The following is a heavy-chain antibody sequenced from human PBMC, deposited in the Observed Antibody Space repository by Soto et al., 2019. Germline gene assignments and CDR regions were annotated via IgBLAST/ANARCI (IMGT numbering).Heavy chain of an antibody. CDR3: RINNDL. Sequence: EVQLVESGGGLVQPGGSLKLSCAASGFTFSDSAVHWVRQASGKGLEWVGRIRSKANTYATAYAASVKGRFTIYRDDSKNTAYLQMNSLKTEDTAVYYCRINNDLGGQGTLVTVSS. CDR1: GFTFSDSA. V-gene: IGHV3-73*02. CDR2: IRSKANTYAT. D-gene: IGHD3-3*01. J-gene: IGHJ4*02.